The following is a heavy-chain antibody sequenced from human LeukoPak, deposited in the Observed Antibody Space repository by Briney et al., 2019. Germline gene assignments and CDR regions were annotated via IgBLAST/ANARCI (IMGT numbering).Heavy chain of an antibody. Sequence: SVKVSCKASGYTFTGYYMHWVRQAPGQGLEWMGWINPNSGDTNYAQKFQGRVTMTRDTSISTAYMELSRMRSDDTAVYYCARDASGSYYDYWGQGTLVTVSS. J-gene: IGHJ4*02. CDR2: INPNSGDT. CDR3: ARDASGSYYDY. CDR1: GYTFTGYY. V-gene: IGHV1-2*02. D-gene: IGHD1-26*01.